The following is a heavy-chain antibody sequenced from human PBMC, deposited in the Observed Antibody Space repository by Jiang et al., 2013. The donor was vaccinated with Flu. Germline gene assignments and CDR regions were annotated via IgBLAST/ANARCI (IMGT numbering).Heavy chain of an antibody. V-gene: IGHV3-74*01. D-gene: IGHD1-26*01. J-gene: IGHJ4*02. CDR2: INSDGSST. Sequence: LVWVSRINSDGSSTSYADSVKGRFTISRDNAKNTLYLQMNSLRAADTAVYYCAREGGSYYRGAKPWPVVYDWGQGTLVTVSS. CDR3: AREGGSYYRGAKPWPVVYD.